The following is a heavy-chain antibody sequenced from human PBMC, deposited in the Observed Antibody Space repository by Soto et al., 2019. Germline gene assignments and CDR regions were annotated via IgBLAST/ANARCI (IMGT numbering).Heavy chain of an antibody. D-gene: IGHD3-16*01. CDR3: ASYVGTGGYDVFAI. V-gene: IGHV4-4*02. CDR1: SGSVSSKKW. J-gene: IGHJ3*02. Sequence: PLKCPESSGSVSSKKWWTWVRQTPGKGLEWIGEIFHRGDTNYNAFLKSRVTISIDKSRNQVSLTLTSVTAADTAVYYCASYVGTGGYDVFAIWGQGTLVTGSS. CDR2: IFHRGDT.